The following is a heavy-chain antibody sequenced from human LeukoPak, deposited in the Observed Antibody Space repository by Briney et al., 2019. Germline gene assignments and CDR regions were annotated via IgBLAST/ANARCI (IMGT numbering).Heavy chain of an antibody. CDR2: INPNSGGT. CDR1: GYTFTGYH. D-gene: IGHD3-22*01. Sequence: ASVKVSCKASGYTFTGYHMHWVRQAPGQGLEWMGWINPNSGGTNYAQKFQGRVTMTRDTSISTAYMELSRLRSDDTAVYYCARDGDSSGYYYGYYYYYYMDVWGKGTTVTVSS. J-gene: IGHJ6*03. V-gene: IGHV1-2*02. CDR3: ARDGDSSGYYYGYYYYYYMDV.